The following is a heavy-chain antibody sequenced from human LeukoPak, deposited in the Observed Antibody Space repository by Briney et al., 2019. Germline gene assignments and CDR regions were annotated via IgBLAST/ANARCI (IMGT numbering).Heavy chain of an antibody. CDR1: GGSISNYY. D-gene: IGHD5-24*01. J-gene: IGHJ4*02. Sequence: RSSETLSLTCTVSGGSISNYYWSWIRQPPGKGLEWIGYIHYSGSTIYNPSLNSRVTISVDTSKNQFPLKLSSVTAADTAVYYCASSRSRDGYNWEYWGQGTLVTVSS. CDR3: ASSRSRDGYNWEY. V-gene: IGHV4-59*08. CDR2: IHYSGST.